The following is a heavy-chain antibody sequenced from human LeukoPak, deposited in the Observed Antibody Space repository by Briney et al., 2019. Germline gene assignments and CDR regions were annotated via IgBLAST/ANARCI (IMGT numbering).Heavy chain of an antibody. V-gene: IGHV3-21*01. J-gene: IGHJ4*02. CDR2: ISSSSSYI. CDR1: GFTFSSYS. Sequence: GGSLRLSCAASGFTFSSYSMNWVRQAPGKGLEWASSISSSSSYIYYADSVKGRFTISRDNAKNSLYLQMNSLRAEDTAVYYCARGLAREPFDYWGQGTLVTVSS. CDR3: ARGLAREPFDY. D-gene: IGHD6-6*01.